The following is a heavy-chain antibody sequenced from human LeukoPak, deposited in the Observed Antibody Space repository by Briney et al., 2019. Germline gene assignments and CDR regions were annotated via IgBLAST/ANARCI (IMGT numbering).Heavy chain of an antibody. J-gene: IGHJ4*02. CDR3: ARQATGEGELSDY. CDR2: IYYSGST. D-gene: IGHD3-16*02. CDR1: GGSISSSSYY. Sequence: SETLSLTCTVSGGSISSSSYYWGWIRQPPGMGLEWIGSIYYSGSTYYNPSLKSRVTISVDTSKNQFSLKLSSVTAADTAVYYCARQATGEGELSDYWGQGTLVTVSS. V-gene: IGHV4-39*01.